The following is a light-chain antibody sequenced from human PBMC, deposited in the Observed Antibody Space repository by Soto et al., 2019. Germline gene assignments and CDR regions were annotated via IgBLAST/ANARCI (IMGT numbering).Light chain of an antibody. J-gene: IGKJ4*01. Sequence: EIVMTQSPATLSVSPGERATLSCRASQSVSSNLAWYQQKPGQAPRLLIYGASTRATGIPAGFSGSGSGTEFTLTISSLQSEDFGVYYCQQYHKWPPFTFGGGTVVDIK. V-gene: IGKV3-15*01. CDR3: QQYHKWPPFT. CDR1: QSVSSN. CDR2: GAS.